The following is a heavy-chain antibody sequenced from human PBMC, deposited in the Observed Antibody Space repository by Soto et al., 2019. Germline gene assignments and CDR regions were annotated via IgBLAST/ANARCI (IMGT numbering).Heavy chain of an antibody. CDR1: GFTFRIFG. D-gene: IGHD7-27*01. J-gene: IGHJ4*02. V-gene: IGHV3-33*01. Sequence: TGGSLRLSCEASGFTFRIFGMHWVRQAPGKGLEWVAVIWYDGSNKYYADSVKGRFTISRDNSKSTLYLQVDSLRPEDAAVYYCARDPKTSGGQHWAFNYFDSWGQGTLVTVSS. CDR2: IWYDGSNK. CDR3: ARDPKTSGGQHWAFNYFDS.